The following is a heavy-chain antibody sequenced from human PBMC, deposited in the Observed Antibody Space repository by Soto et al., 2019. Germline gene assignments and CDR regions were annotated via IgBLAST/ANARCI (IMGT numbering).Heavy chain of an antibody. J-gene: IGHJ6*02. CDR3: ARDLGENSADFWSGGYYGMDV. V-gene: IGHV3-33*08. CDR1: GFTFSSYS. Sequence: PGGSLRLSCAASGFTFSSYSMNWVRQAPGKGLEWVAVIWYDGSNKYYADSVKGRFTISRDNSKNTLYLQMNSLRAEDTAVYYCARDLGENSADFWSGGYYGMDVWGQGTTVTVSS. D-gene: IGHD3-3*01. CDR2: IWYDGSNK.